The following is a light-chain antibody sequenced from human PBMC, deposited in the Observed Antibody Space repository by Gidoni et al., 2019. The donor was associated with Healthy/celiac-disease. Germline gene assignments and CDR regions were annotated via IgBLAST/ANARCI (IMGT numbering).Light chain of an antibody. CDR1: QSVSSSY. CDR2: GAS. Sequence: EIVLTQSPGPLSLSPGERATLSCRASQSVSSSYLAWYQQKPGQAPRLLIYGASSRATGIPDRFSGSGSGTDFTLTISRLDAEDFAVYYCQQYGSSRTFGQGTKVEIK. CDR3: QQYGSSRT. V-gene: IGKV3-20*01. J-gene: IGKJ1*01.